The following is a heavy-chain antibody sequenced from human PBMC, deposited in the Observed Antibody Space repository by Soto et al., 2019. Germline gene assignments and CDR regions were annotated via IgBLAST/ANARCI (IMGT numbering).Heavy chain of an antibody. CDR2: ISSSSSTI. J-gene: IGHJ1*01. Sequence: PGGSLRLSCAASGFTFSSYNMNWVRQAPGKGLEWVSYISSSSSTIYYADSVKGRFTISRDNAKNSLYLQMNSLRDEDTAVYYCARGEYCGGECYRGEYFQHWGQGTPVTVSS. CDR3: ARGEYCGGECYRGEYFQH. D-gene: IGHD2-21*01. CDR1: GFTFSSYN. V-gene: IGHV3-48*02.